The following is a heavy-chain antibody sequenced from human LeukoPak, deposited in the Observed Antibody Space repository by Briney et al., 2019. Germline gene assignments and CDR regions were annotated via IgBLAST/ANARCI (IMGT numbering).Heavy chain of an antibody. CDR2: MNPNSGNT. D-gene: IGHD2-2*01. V-gene: IGHV1-8*01. Sequence: ASVKVSCKASGYTVTSYDINWVRQATGQGLEWMGWMNPNSGNTGYAQKFQGRVTMTRNTSISTAYMELSSLRSEDTAVYYCARVGLRYCSSTSCRDFDYWGQGTLVTVSS. CDR3: ARVGLRYCSSTSCRDFDY. CDR1: GYTVTSYD. J-gene: IGHJ4*02.